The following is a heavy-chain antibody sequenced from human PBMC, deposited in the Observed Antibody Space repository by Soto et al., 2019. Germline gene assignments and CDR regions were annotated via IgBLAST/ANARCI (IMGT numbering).Heavy chain of an antibody. CDR2: IWYDGSNK. CDR1: GFTFSSYG. D-gene: IGHD1-7*01. J-gene: IGHJ4*02. V-gene: IGHV3-33*01. Sequence: QVQLVESGGGVVQPGRSLRLSCAASGFTFSSYGMHWVRQAPGKGLEWVAVIWYDGSNKYYADSVKGRFTISRDNSKNTLYLHMNSLRAEDTAVYYCARVEWETGTGDYWGQGTLVTVSS. CDR3: ARVEWETGTGDY.